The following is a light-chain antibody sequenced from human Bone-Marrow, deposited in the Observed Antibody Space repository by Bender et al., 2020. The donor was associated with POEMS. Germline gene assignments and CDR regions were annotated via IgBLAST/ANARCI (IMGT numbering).Light chain of an antibody. CDR2: SDN. Sequence: QSVLTQPPSVSGAPGQRVTISCSGSSSDIGSNTVNWYQQLPGSAPKVLIYSDNERPSGVPDRFSASKSGTSASLAISGLQSEDEADYYCAAWDDSLNGPVFGGGTKLTVL. V-gene: IGLV1-44*01. J-gene: IGLJ3*02. CDR3: AAWDDSLNGPV. CDR1: SSDIGSNT.